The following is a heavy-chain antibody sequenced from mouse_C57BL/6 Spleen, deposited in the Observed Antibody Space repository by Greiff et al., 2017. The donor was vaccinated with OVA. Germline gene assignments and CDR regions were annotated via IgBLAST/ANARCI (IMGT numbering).Heavy chain of an antibody. Sequence: EVQGVESGGGLVKPGGSLKLSCAASGFTFSSYAMSWVRQTPEKRLEWVATISDGGSYTYYPDNVKGRFTISRDNAKNNLYLQMSHLKSEDTAMYYCAREAYYSNYEAWFAYWGQGTLVTVSA. V-gene: IGHV5-4*01. CDR1: GFTFSSYA. D-gene: IGHD2-5*01. CDR3: AREAYYSNYEAWFAY. CDR2: ISDGGSYT. J-gene: IGHJ3*01.